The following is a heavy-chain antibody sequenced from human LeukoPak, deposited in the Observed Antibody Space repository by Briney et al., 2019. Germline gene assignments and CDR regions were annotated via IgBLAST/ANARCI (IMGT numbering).Heavy chain of an antibody. CDR3: ARRIVVAVHPNRFDP. V-gene: IGHV3-23*01. J-gene: IGHJ5*02. Sequence: PGGSLRLSCAASGFTFSSYAMSWVRQAPGKGLEWVSGISGSGGSTYYADSVKGRFTISRDNSKNTLYLQMNSLRAEDTAVYYCARRIVVAVHPNRFDPWGQGTLVTVSS. D-gene: IGHD6-13*01. CDR1: GFTFSSYA. CDR2: ISGSGGST.